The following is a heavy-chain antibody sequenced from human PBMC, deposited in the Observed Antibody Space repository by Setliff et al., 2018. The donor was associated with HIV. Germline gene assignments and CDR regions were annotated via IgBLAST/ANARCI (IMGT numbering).Heavy chain of an antibody. CDR1: GFTFSRYG. V-gene: IGHV3-30*04. Sequence: PGGSLRLSCAASGFTFSRYGMHWVRQSPGKGLDRVAFISYDGSKKYDADFVKCRFNISRDNSKNTFYLQTNDTRTDDTAVYLCVRDFSTYYSILSWGQGTLVTVSS. CDR2: ISYDGSKK. D-gene: IGHD3-22*01. J-gene: IGHJ5*02. CDR3: VRDFSTYYSILS.